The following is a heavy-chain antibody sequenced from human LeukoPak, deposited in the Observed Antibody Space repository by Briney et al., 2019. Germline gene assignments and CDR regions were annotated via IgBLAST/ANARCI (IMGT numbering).Heavy chain of an antibody. CDR2: IYYSGST. CDR3: ARGPGYCSGGSCYSGFDY. D-gene: IGHD2-15*01. Sequence: PAETLSLTCTVSGGSISSYYWSWIRQPPGKGLEWIGYIYYSGSTNYNPSLKSRVTMSVDTSKNQFSLKLSSVTAADTAVYYCARGPGYCSGGSCYSGFDYWGQGTLVTVSS. J-gene: IGHJ4*02. V-gene: IGHV4-59*01. CDR1: GGSISSYY.